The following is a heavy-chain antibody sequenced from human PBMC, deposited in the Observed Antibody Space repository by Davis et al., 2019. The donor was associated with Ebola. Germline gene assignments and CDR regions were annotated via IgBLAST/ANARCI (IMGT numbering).Heavy chain of an antibody. CDR2: INGGNVNT. Sequence: ASVKVSCKASGYTFTGYYMHWVRQAPGQRLEWMGWINGGNVNTKYSQKFQGRVTITRDTSASTGYMELSSLRSEDTAVYYCARAPANHFQQLELDYWGQGTLVTVSS. CDR1: GYTFTGYY. CDR3: ARAPANHFQQLELDY. D-gene: IGHD1-1*01. V-gene: IGHV1-3*01. J-gene: IGHJ4*02.